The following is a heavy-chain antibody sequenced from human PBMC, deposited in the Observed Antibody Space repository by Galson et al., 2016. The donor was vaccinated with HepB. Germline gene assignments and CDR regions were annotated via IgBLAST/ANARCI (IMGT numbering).Heavy chain of an antibody. J-gene: IGHJ6*02. V-gene: IGHV1-3*01. CDR1: GYTFIGYA. D-gene: IGHD2-2*01. Sequence: SVKVSCKASGYTFIGYAMHWVRQAPGQRLEWMGWINAGNGNTKSSQKFQGRVTITRDTSASTVYMELSRLRSEDTAVYYYARGRPAASYYYGMGVWGQGTTVTVSS. CDR3: ARGRPAASYYYGMGV. CDR2: INAGNGNT.